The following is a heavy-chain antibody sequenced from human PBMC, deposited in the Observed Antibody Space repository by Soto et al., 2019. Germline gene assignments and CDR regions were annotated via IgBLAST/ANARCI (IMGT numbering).Heavy chain of an antibody. CDR3: ARWTYYYDSGGYS. CDR1: GFTFNTYP. J-gene: IGHJ4*02. V-gene: IGHV3-30-3*01. CDR2: ISHDGSKK. Sequence: QVQLVESGGGVVQPGRSRRLSCAASGFTFNTYPMHWVRQAPGKGLEWVALISHDGSKKSYADSVKGRFTISRDNSENTLYLPLNTLRAEDTAVYYCARWTYYYDSGGYSWGQGTLLTVSS. D-gene: IGHD3-22*01.